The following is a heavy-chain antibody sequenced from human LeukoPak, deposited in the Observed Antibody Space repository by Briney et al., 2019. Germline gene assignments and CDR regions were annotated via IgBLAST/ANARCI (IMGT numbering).Heavy chain of an antibody. V-gene: IGHV4-38-2*02. J-gene: IGHJ5*02. D-gene: IGHD3-9*01. CDR1: GYSISSGYY. CDR3: ARVPGVYYDRLTGYGSGWFDP. Sequence: KPSETLSLTCTVSGYSISSGYYWGWVRPPPGKGLEWIGTVYHSGSTYYNPSLRSRVTISVETSKNQFSMKVRSMTAADTAVYYCARVPGVYYDRLTGYGSGWFDPWGQGTLVTVSS. CDR2: VYHSGST.